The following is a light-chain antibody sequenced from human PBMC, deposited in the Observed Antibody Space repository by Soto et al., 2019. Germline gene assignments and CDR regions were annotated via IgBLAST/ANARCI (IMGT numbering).Light chain of an antibody. Sequence: VMTQSPATLSVSPGERATLSCRASHSVSANLAWYQQKPGQAPRLLISGASTRAAGIPARFSGSGSGTDFTLTITSLQSEDFAVYYCQHYNAWPWTFGQGTKVEV. J-gene: IGKJ1*01. CDR2: GAS. CDR3: QHYNAWPWT. V-gene: IGKV3-15*01. CDR1: HSVSAN.